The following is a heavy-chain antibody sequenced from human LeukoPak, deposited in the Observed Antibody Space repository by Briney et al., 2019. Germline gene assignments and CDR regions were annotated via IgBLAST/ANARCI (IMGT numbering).Heavy chain of an antibody. J-gene: IGHJ4*02. V-gene: IGHV3-23*01. D-gene: IGHD3/OR15-3a*01. CDR3: AKRGVVIRVVLVGFHKEAYYFES. CDR1: GITLSNYG. CDR2: ISDSGGST. Sequence: GGSLRLSCAVSGITLSNYGMSWVRQAPGKGLEWVAGISDSGGSTKYADSVKGRFTISRDNPKNTLFLQMNSLKAEDTAVYFCAKRGVVIRVVLVGFHKEAYYFESWGQGALVTVSS.